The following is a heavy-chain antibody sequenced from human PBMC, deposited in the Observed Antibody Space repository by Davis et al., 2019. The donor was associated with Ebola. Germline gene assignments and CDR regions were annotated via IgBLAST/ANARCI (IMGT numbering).Heavy chain of an antibody. CDR1: GYSISSGYY. D-gene: IGHD3-10*01. V-gene: IGHV4-38-2*02. CDR3: ARDYRGPDGRLLWFGELSDY. CDR2: IYHSGST. J-gene: IGHJ4*02. Sequence: MPSETLSLTCTVSGYSISSGYYWGWIRQAPGKGLEWIGSIYHSGSTYYNPSLKSRVTISVDTSKNQFSLKVRSVSAADTAVYYCARDYRGPDGRLLWFGELSDYWGQGTLVTVSS.